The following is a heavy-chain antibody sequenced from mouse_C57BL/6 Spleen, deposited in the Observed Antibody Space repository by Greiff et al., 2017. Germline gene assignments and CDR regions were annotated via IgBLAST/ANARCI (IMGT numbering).Heavy chain of an antibody. CDR1: GYTFTDYY. J-gene: IGHJ2*01. CDR2: IYPGSGNT. V-gene: IGHV1-76*01. CDR3: AGSSFDY. Sequence: QVQLQQSGAELVRPGASVKLSCKASGYTFTDYYINWVKQRPGQGLGWIARIYPGSGNTYYNEKFKGKATLTAEKSSSTAYMQLSSLTSEYSAVYFCAGSSFDYWGQGTTLTVSS.